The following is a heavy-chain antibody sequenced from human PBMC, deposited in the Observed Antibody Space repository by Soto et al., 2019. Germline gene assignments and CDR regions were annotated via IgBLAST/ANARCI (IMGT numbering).Heavy chain of an antibody. V-gene: IGHV1-69*13. Sequence: SVKVSCKASGGTFSSYAISWVRQAPGQGLEWMGGIIPIFGTANYAQKFQGRVTITADESTSTAYMELSSLRSEDTAVYYCARGSEWQGAFDIWGQGTMVTVSS. D-gene: IGHD3-3*01. CDR2: IIPIFGTA. J-gene: IGHJ3*02. CDR1: GGTFSSYA. CDR3: ARGSEWQGAFDI.